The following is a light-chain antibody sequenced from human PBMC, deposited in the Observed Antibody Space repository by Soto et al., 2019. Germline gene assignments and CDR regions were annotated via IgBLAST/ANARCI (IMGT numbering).Light chain of an antibody. CDR3: CSYAGSYTYVV. Sequence: QSALTQPRSVSGSPGQSVTISCTGTSSDVGGYNYVSWYQQHPGKAPKVMIYDVSKRPSGVPDRFSGSKSGNTASLTISGLQAEDEAHYYCCSYAGSYTYVVFGGGTKLTVL. V-gene: IGLV2-11*01. CDR1: SSDVGGYNY. CDR2: DVS. J-gene: IGLJ2*01.